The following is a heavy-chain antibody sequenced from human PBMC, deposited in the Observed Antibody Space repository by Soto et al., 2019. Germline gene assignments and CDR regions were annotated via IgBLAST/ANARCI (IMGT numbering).Heavy chain of an antibody. Sequence: SETLSLTCTVSGGSISSYYWSWIRQPPGKGLEWIGYIYYSGSTNYNPSLKSRVTISVDTSKNQFSLKLSSVTAADTAVYYCARAQYGSGTGWFDPWGQGTLVTVS. CDR2: IYYSGST. D-gene: IGHD3-10*01. CDR1: GGSISSYY. CDR3: ARAQYGSGTGWFDP. J-gene: IGHJ5*02. V-gene: IGHV4-59*01.